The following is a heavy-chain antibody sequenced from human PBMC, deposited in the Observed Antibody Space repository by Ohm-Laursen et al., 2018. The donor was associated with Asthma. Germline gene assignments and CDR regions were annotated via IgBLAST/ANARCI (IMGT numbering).Heavy chain of an antibody. CDR1: GFTFSSDG. CDR3: AKASWRITSYYYAN. CDR2: IRWNSGSI. V-gene: IGHV3-9*01. J-gene: IGHJ4*02. Sequence: SLRLSCAAGGFTFSSDGMHGVRQAPGKGLEGVSGIRWNSGSIGYVDSVKGRFTISRDNAKISLYLQMNSLRAADTALYYCAKASWRITSYYYANWGQGTLVTVSS. D-gene: IGHD3-10*01.